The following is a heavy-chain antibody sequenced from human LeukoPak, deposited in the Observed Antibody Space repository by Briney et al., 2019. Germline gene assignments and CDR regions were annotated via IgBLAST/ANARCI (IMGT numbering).Heavy chain of an antibody. CDR1: GGTFSSYA. D-gene: IGHD6-13*01. CDR3: ARDTAGVFDY. V-gene: IGHV1-69*01. Sequence: ASVKVSCKASGGTFSSYAICWVRQAPGQGLEWMGGIIPIFGTANYAQKFQGRVTITADESTSTAYMELSSLRSEDTAVYYCARDTAGVFDYWGQGTLVTVSS. CDR2: IIPIFGTA. J-gene: IGHJ4*02.